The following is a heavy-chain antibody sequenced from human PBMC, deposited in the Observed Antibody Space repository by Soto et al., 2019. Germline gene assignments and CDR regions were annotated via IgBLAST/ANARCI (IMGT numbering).Heavy chain of an antibody. Sequence: QVQLVESGGGEVQPGRSLRLSCAASGFTFSSYGMHWVRQAPGKGLEWVAIISYDGSNKFYADSVKGRFTISRDNSRHTLYLKMNSLRADYTDVYYCAKSPGAYINDWYNDVWGQGTLVTVSS. CDR2: ISYDGSNK. V-gene: IGHV3-30*18. J-gene: IGHJ1*01. CDR1: GFTFSSYG. D-gene: IGHD6-19*01. CDR3: AKSPGAYINDWYNDV.